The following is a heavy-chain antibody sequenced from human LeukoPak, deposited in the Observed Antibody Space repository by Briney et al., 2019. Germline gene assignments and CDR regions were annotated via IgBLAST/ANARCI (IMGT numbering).Heavy chain of an antibody. CDR2: INPTGGST. D-gene: IGHD6-6*01. CDR1: GYTFPSYF. Sequence: EASVKVSCKASGYTFPSYFMHWVRQAPGQGLEWMGIINPTGGSTTYAQKFQGRVTMTSDTSTSTVYMELSSLRSDDTAVYYCARTAARRFDYWGQGTLVTVSS. CDR3: ARTAARRFDY. J-gene: IGHJ4*02. V-gene: IGHV1-46*01.